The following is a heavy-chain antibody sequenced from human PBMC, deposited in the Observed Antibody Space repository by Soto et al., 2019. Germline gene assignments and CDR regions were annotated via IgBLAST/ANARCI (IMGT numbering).Heavy chain of an antibody. CDR1: GGSISSYY. CDR3: ARRYGGNFDY. CDR2: IYYSGST. D-gene: IGHD3-16*01. J-gene: IGHJ4*02. Sequence: DTLCLTWTVSGGSISSYYWSWIRQPPGKGLEWIGYIYYSGSTSYNPSLKSRVTISVDTSKNQFSLKLSSVTAADTAVYYCARRYGGNFDYWGQGTLVTVSS. V-gene: IGHV4-59*01.